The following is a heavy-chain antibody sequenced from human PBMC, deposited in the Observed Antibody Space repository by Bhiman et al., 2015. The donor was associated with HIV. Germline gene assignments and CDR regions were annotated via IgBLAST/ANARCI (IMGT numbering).Heavy chain of an antibody. J-gene: IGHJ6*03. V-gene: IGHV3-21*03. CDR2: ISSSSSHK. CDR3: ARDPYSGGLYTFYYYYMDV. CDR1: LQWE. Sequence: EVQPVESGGGLVKRGGSLTLQWELDWVRQAPGKGLEWVSSISSSSSHKYYADSVKGRFTISRDNAKNSLYLQMDSLRVEDTAFYYCARDPYSGGLYTFYYYYMDVWGTGTTVTVSS. D-gene: IGHD1-26*01.